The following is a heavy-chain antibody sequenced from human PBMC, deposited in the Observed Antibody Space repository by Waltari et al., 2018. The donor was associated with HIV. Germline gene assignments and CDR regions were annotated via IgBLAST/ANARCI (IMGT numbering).Heavy chain of an antibody. CDR3: ARDAIPKGVFFQH. V-gene: IGHV1-69*01. CDR1: GGTFSNNA. J-gene: IGHJ1*01. Sequence: QVQLVQSGAVVKQSGSSVKVSCTASGGTFSNNAFSRVRQAPGQAPEWMGVITPLYGIANYAQVFQGRVTITADESTTTLFMELSSLRSDDTAVYYCARDAIPKGVFFQHWGQGTLLVVSS. CDR2: ITPLYGIA. D-gene: IGHD2-2*02.